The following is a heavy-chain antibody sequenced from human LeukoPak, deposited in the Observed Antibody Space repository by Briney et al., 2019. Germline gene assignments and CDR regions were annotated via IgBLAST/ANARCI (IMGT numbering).Heavy chain of an antibody. CDR3: AKGIAARPGDAFDI. J-gene: IGHJ3*02. CDR1: GFTVSSNY. Sequence: PGGSLRLSCAASGFTVSSNYMSWVRQAPGKGLEWVSVIYSGGSTYYADSVKGRFTISRDNSKNTLYLQMNSLRAEDMALYYCAKGIAARPGDAFDIWGQGTMVTVSS. CDR2: IYSGGST. D-gene: IGHD6-6*01. V-gene: IGHV3-53*05.